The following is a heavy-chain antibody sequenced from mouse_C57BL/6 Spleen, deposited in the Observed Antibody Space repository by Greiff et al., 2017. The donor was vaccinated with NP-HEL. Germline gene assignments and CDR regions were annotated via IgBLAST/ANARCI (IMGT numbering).Heavy chain of an antibody. CDR3: APYEAWFAY. J-gene: IGHJ3*01. Sequence: VQLQESGPELVKPGASVKISCKASGYSFTSYYIHWVKQRPGQGLEWIGWIYPGSGNTKYNEKFKGKATLTADTSSSTAYMQLSSLTAEDSAVYYCAPYEAWFAYWGQGTLVTVSA. CDR1: GYSFTSYY. CDR2: IYPGSGNT. D-gene: IGHD1-1*01. V-gene: IGHV1-66*01.